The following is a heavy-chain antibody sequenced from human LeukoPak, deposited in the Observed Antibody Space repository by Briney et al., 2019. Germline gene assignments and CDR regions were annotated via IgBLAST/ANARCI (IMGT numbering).Heavy chain of an antibody. V-gene: IGHV3-21*01. CDR3: ARDMGLSVAALGDLDY. Sequence: GGSLRLSCAASRFTLSSYSMNWVRQAPGKGLEWVSSISSSSSYIYYADSVKGRFTISRDNAKNSLYLQMNSLRAEDTAVYYCARDMGLSVAALGDLDYWGQGTLFTVSS. CDR2: ISSSSSYI. D-gene: IGHD6-13*01. CDR1: RFTLSSYS. J-gene: IGHJ4*02.